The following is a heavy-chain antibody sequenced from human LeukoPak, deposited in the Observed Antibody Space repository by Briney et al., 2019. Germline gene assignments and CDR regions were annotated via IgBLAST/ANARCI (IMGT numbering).Heavy chain of an antibody. Sequence: PGGSLRLSCAASGFTFSSYWMSWVRRAPGKGLEWVANIKQDGSEKYYVDSVKGRFTISRDNAKNSLYLQMNSLRAEDTAVYYCAREVYDYVWGSYRFYYYYYGMDVWGQGTTVTVSS. CDR1: GFTFSSYW. V-gene: IGHV3-7*03. CDR3: AREVYDYVWGSYRFYYYYYGMDV. CDR2: IKQDGSEK. J-gene: IGHJ6*02. D-gene: IGHD3-16*02.